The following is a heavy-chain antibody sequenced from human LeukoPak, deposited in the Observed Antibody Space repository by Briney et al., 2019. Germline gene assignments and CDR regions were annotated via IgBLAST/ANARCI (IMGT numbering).Heavy chain of an antibody. CDR1: GFTFSDYW. CDR2: IKQNGREK. V-gene: IGHV3-7*01. Sequence: GGSLRLSCAASGFTFSDYWMTWVRQAPGKGLEWVANIKQNGREKNYVDSVKGRFTISRDNAENSLSLQMNTLRAEDTAVYYCTRTDLSDLGSMYRSFQHWGQGTLVIVSS. J-gene: IGHJ1*01. CDR3: TRTDLSDLGSMYRSFQH. D-gene: IGHD3-16*02.